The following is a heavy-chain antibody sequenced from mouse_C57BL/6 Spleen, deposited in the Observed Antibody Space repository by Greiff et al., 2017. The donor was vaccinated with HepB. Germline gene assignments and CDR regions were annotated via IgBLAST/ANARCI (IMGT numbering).Heavy chain of an antibody. CDR1: GYTFTSYG. CDR3: ARRYGYDEGAGMDY. CDR2: IYPRSGNT. J-gene: IGHJ4*01. V-gene: IGHV1-81*01. Sequence: VMLVESGAELARPGASVKLSCKASGYTFTSYGISWVKQRTGQGLEWIGEIYPRSGNTYYNEKFKGKATLTADKSSSTAYMELRSLTSEDSAVYFCARRYGYDEGAGMDYWGQGTSVTVSS. D-gene: IGHD2-2*01.